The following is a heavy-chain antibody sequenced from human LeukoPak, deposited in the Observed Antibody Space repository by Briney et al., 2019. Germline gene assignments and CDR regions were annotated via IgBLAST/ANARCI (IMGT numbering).Heavy chain of an antibody. D-gene: IGHD6-6*01. V-gene: IGHV4-61*02. CDR3: ARGGETFEYSSSPPFDY. CDR1: GGSISSGSYY. Sequence: SETLSLTCTVSGGSISSGSYYWSWIRQPAGKGLEWIGRIYTSGSTNYNPSLKSRVTISVDTSKNQFSLKLSSVTAADTAVYYCARGGETFEYSSSPPFDYWGQGTLVTVSS. J-gene: IGHJ4*02. CDR2: IYTSGST.